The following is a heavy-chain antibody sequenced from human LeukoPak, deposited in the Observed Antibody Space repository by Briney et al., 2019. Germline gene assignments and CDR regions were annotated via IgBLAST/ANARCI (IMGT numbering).Heavy chain of an antibody. CDR3: AKAGYCRSTTCPDYYYMDV. J-gene: IGHJ6*03. V-gene: IGHV3-30*02. Sequence: GGSLRLSCAASGFTFSNYGMHWVRQVPGKGLEWVTFIRYDGSNKFYVDSVKGRFTISRDNSKNTLYLQMNSLRPEDTAVYYCAKAGYCRSTTCPDYYYMDVWGQGTMVTVSS. D-gene: IGHD2-2*01. CDR1: GFTFSNYG. CDR2: IRYDGSNK.